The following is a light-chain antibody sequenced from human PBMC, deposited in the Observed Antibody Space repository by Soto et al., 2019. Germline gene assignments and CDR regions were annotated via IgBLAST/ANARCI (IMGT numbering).Light chain of an antibody. J-gene: IGKJ5*01. V-gene: IGKV3-20*01. CDR2: GAS. Sequence: EIVLTQSPGTLSLSPGEGATLSCRASQSVSNNYLAWYQQKPGQALRLLIYGASSRATGIPDRFSGSGSGTDFTLTISRLEPEDFAVYYCQQYGISPITFGQGTRLEIK. CDR3: QQYGISPIT. CDR1: QSVSNNY.